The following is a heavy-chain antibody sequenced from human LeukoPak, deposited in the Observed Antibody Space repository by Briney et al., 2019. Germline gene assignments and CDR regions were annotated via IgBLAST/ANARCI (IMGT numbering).Heavy chain of an antibody. CDR3: PRGHQITMIVVVSGAGPFAY. D-gene: IGHD3-22*01. CDR2: INHSGST. J-gene: IGHJ4*02. Sequence: KPSETLSLTCAVYGGFFSGYYWSCILQPPGKRLQWIGEINHSGSTNYNPSLNSRLTISLDTSKNKFSLQLSSVTAAAPAEYYCPRGHQITMIVVVSGAGPFAYWGQGTLVTVSS. V-gene: IGHV4-34*01. CDR1: GGFFSGYY.